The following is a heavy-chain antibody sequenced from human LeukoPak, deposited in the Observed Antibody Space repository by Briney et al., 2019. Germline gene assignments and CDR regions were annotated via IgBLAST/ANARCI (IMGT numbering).Heavy chain of an antibody. D-gene: IGHD1-26*01. Sequence: RGGSLRLSCAGSGFPFSSHGMNWVRQAPGKGLEWVSGISPGGGPTYYADSVRGRFSISRDDLKNTVYLQMKNLGAEDTAVYYCARGGNTKWDLPTINYWGQGTLVTVSS. CDR1: GFPFSSHG. CDR3: ARGGNTKWDLPTINY. V-gene: IGHV3-23*01. J-gene: IGHJ4*02. CDR2: ISPGGGPT.